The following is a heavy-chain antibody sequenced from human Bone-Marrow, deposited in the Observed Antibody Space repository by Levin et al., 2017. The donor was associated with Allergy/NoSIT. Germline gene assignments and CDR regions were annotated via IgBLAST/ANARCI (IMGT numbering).Heavy chain of an antibody. CDR1: GVSIDSEIQF. D-gene: IGHD2-15*01. CDR3: SRPGYCSGSVCLQIGWFDAYDV. J-gene: IGHJ3*01. V-gene: IGHV4-39*01. Sequence: PSETLSLTCTVSGVSIDSEIQFWAWIRQSPQKGLEWIGSISYNGRTYYNPSLKSRVSISVDTSKNFFSLKLNSVTPADTALYFCSRPGYCSGSVCLQIGWFDAYDVWGRGTMVVVSA. CDR2: ISYNGRT.